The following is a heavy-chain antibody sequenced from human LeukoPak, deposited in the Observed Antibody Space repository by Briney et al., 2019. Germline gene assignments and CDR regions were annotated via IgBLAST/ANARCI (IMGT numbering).Heavy chain of an antibody. Sequence: ASVRVSFRASGYTFTSYRINGVRQAPGQGLEWMAWISAYNGNTNYAQKLQGRVTLTRDTSMSTAYMELRSLRSDDTAVYFCARGMSGYTEDPFDIWGQGTVVTVSS. CDR3: ARGMSGYTEDPFDI. V-gene: IGHV1-18*01. CDR2: ISAYNGNT. CDR1: GYTFTSYR. J-gene: IGHJ3*02. D-gene: IGHD2-2*02.